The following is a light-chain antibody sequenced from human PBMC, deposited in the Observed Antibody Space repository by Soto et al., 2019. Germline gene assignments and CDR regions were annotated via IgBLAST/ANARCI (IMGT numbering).Light chain of an antibody. CDR3: GTWDIRLNINWV. V-gene: IGLV1-51*02. CDR1: SSNIGNNY. CDR2: ENN. Sequence: QSVLTQPPSVSAAPGQKVTISCSGSSSNIGNNYVSWYQHLPGTAPRLLIFENNKRPSGIPDRFSGPKSGTSATLAITGLQTGDEADYYCGTWDIRLNINWVFGGGTKLTVL. J-gene: IGLJ3*02.